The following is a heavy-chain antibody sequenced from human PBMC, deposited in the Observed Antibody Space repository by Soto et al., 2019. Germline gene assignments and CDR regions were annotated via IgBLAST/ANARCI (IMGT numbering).Heavy chain of an antibody. V-gene: IGHV3-23*01. D-gene: IGHD3-10*01. CDR3: AKGYGPGSYYDY. CDR1: GFSFRSFA. CDR2: VTSSGVST. Sequence: DVQLLESGGGLVQRGGSLRLSCAASGFSFRSFAMGWVRQAPGKGLEWVSSVTSSGVSTYYADSVRGRFTMSRDNSDNTLHLQMNSLRAEDTAVYYCAKGYGPGSYYDYWGQVNLVTVS. J-gene: IGHJ4*02.